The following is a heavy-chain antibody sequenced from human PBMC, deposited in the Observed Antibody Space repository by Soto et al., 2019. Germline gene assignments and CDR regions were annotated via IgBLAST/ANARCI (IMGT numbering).Heavy chain of an antibody. J-gene: IGHJ4*02. V-gene: IGHV3-30-3*01. CDR1: GFTFSSYA. D-gene: IGHD2-2*01. Sequence: PGGSLRLSCAASGFTFSSYAMHWVRQAPGKGLEWVAVISYDGSNKYYADSVKGRFTISRDNSKNTLYLQMNSLRAEDTAVYYCARSGYCSSTSCYGSGFDYWGQGTLVTVSS. CDR2: ISYDGSNK. CDR3: ARSGYCSSTSCYGSGFDY.